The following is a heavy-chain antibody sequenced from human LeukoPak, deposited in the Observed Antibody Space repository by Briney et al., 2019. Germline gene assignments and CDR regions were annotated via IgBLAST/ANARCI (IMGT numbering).Heavy chain of an antibody. CDR3: FCVVGWVKGRGLIIDY. CDR2: IRRKANSYAT. J-gene: IGHJ4*02. Sequence: GGPLRLSCAASGFTFSGSTKHWVRQASGTGLVWVGRIRRKANSYATAYAASVNGRLTLFRDHSKYTTYQPKNSVKTEDTAEYYCFCVVGWVKGRGLIIDYWGQGTLVTVSS. V-gene: IGHV3-73*01. D-gene: IGHD3-10*01. CDR1: GFTFSGST.